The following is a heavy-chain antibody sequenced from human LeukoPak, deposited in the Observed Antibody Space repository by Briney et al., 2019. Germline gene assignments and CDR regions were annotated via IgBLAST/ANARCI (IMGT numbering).Heavy chain of an antibody. V-gene: IGHV4-30-2*01. Sequence: SQTLSLTCSVSGCSISSGGYSWSWIRQPPGKGLEWIGYIYHSGSTYYNPSLKSRVTISVDRSKNQFSLKLSSVTAADTAVYYCARGGGYGRDWFDPWGQGTLVTVSS. J-gene: IGHJ5*02. CDR1: GCSISSGGYS. CDR2: IYHSGST. D-gene: IGHD5-12*01. CDR3: ARGGGYGRDWFDP.